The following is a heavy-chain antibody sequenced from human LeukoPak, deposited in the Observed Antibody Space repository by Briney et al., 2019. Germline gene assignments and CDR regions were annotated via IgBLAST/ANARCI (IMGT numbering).Heavy chain of an antibody. CDR3: AREGYGGTIDY. V-gene: IGHV4-59*12. D-gene: IGHD4-23*01. J-gene: IGHJ4*02. CDR1: GGSISSYY. Sequence: PSETLSLTCTVSGGSISSYYWSWIRQPPGKGLEWIGHIYYSGSTNYNPSLKSRVTIAVDTSKNQFSLKLSSVTAADTAVYYCAREGYGGTIDYWGQGTLVTVSS. CDR2: IYYSGST.